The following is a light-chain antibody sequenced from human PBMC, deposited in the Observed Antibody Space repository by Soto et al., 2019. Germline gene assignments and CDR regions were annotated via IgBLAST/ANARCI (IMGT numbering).Light chain of an antibody. CDR3: QQYDSSPRT. CDR1: QSVSSSY. Sequence: EIVMTQSPGTLSLSPGERATLSCRASQSVSSSYLAWYQQKPGQAPRLLIYGASSRATGIPDRFSGSGSGTVFTLTISRLEPEEVALYYCQQYDSSPRTFGQGTKVDIK. CDR2: GAS. J-gene: IGKJ1*01. V-gene: IGKV3-20*01.